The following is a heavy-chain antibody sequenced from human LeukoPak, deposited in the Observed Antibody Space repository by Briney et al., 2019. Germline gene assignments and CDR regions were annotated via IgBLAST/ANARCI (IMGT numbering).Heavy chain of an antibody. J-gene: IGHJ3*02. D-gene: IGHD3-16*01. V-gene: IGHV4-34*01. CDR1: GGSFSGYY. CDR2: INHSGST. CDR3: ASLVGDAFDI. Sequence: ASETLSLTCAVYGGSFSGYYWSWIRQPPGKGLEWIGEINHSGSTNYNPSLKSPVTISVDTSKNQFSLKLSSVTAADTAVYYCASLVGDAFDIWGQGTMVTVSS.